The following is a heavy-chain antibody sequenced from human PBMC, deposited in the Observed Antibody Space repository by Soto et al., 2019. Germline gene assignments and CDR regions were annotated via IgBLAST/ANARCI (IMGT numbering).Heavy chain of an antibody. V-gene: IGHV1-18*01. CDR2: ISGYNGNA. J-gene: IGHJ6*02. D-gene: IGHD6-13*01. CDR1: GYIFSRYG. CDR3: AREAAAERNYYGLDV. Sequence: QVQLVQSGPEVRKPGASVKVSCKASGYIFSRYGISWVRQAPGQGIEWMGWISGYNGNAKFGERVKGRVNVTTDTSTSTAYMELGSLRSDDTAVYYCAREAAAERNYYGLDVWGQGTAVIVSS.